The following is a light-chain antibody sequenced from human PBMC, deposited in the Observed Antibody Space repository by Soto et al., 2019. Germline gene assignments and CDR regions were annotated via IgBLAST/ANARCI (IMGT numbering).Light chain of an antibody. V-gene: IGLV2-14*01. CDR2: DVS. J-gene: IGLJ2*01. Sequence: QSVLTQPASVSGSPGQSITISCTGTSSDVGGYNYVSWYQQHPGKAPKRMIYDVSNRPSGVSNRFSGSKSGNTASLTISGLQAEDEADYYCSSDTSSSTIFGGGTKLTVL. CDR3: SSDTSSSTI. CDR1: SSDVGGYNY.